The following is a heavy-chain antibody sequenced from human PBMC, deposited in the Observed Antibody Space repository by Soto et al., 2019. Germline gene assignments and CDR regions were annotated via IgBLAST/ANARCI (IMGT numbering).Heavy chain of an antibody. CDR1: GFTLSDDY. Sequence: EVQLVESGGGLVQPGGSLRLSCAASGFTLSDDYMDWVRQAPGKGLEWVSSISSSSSYIYYADSVKGRFTISRDNAKNSLYLQMNSLRAEDTAVYYCASDKLLWFGESHYGMDVWGQGTTVTVSS. CDR2: ISSSSSYI. V-gene: IGHV3-21*01. CDR3: ASDKLLWFGESHYGMDV. J-gene: IGHJ6*02. D-gene: IGHD3-10*01.